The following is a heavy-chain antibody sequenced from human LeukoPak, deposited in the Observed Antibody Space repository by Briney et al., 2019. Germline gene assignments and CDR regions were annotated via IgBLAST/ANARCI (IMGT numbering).Heavy chain of an antibody. D-gene: IGHD1-26*01. CDR1: GFTFNKYY. Sequence: PGGSLRLSCAASGFTFNKYYMSWVRQAPGKGLEWVADIKQGGSEKYYVDSVKGRFTISRDNPKNSLYLQMNSLRADDTAVYYCVREGGEYLSGPFDYWGRGTLVTVSS. V-gene: IGHV3-7*01. CDR2: IKQGGSEK. CDR3: VREGGEYLSGPFDY. J-gene: IGHJ4*02.